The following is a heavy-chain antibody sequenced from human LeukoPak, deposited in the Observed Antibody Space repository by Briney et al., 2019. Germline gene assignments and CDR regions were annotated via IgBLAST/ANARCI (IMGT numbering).Heavy chain of an antibody. J-gene: IGHJ4*02. V-gene: IGHV5-51*01. D-gene: IGHD6-13*01. Sequence: GESLKISCKGSGYRFTSYWIGWVRQMPGKGLEWMGIIYPGDSDTRYSPSFQGQVTISADKSISTAYLQWSSLKASDTAMYYCARLGSSSWYDVFYYFDYWGQGTLVTVSS. CDR1: GYRFTSYW. CDR3: ARLGSSSWYDVFYYFDY. CDR2: IYPGDSDT.